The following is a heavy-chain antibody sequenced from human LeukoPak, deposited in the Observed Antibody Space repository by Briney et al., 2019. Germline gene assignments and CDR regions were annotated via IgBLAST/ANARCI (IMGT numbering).Heavy chain of an antibody. D-gene: IGHD3-22*01. CDR2: IYTSGST. V-gene: IGHV4-4*07. CDR3: ARDSVVTMTRKNPDAFDI. J-gene: IGHJ3*02. Sequence: PSETLSLTCTVSGGSISSYYWSWIRQPAGKGLEWIGRIYTSGSTNYNPSLKSRVTMSVDTSKNQFPLKLSSVTAADTAVYYCARDSVVTMTRKNPDAFDIWGQGTMVTVSS. CDR1: GGSISSYY.